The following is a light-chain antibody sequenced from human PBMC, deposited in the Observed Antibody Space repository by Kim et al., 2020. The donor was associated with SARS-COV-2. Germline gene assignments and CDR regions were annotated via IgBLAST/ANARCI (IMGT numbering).Light chain of an antibody. CDR1: TTDVGNYNF. V-gene: IGLV2-14*03. J-gene: IGLJ2*01. CDR3: CSYASGSTVI. CDR2: DVT. Sequence: GHSITISCPGTTTDVGNYNFVSWYQHHPGEAPKVLIYDVTKRPSGVSNRFFGSKSGNTASLTTSGLQTEDEADYYCCSYASGSTVIFGGGTQLTVL.